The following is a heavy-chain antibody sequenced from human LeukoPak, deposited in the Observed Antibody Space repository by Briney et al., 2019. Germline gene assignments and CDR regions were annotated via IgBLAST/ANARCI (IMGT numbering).Heavy chain of an antibody. Sequence: SETLSLTCAVYGGSFSGYYWSWIRQPPGKGLEWIGEINHSGSTNYNPSLKSRVTISVDTSKNQFSLKLSSVTAADTAVYYCARSYCSSTSCYLHYFDYWGQGTLVTVSS. CDR2: INHSGST. CDR1: GGSFSGYY. D-gene: IGHD2-2*01. J-gene: IGHJ4*02. CDR3: ARSYCSSTSCYLHYFDY. V-gene: IGHV4-34*01.